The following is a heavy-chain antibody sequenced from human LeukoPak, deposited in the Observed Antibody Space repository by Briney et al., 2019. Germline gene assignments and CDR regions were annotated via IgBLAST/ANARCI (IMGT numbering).Heavy chain of an antibody. Sequence: SETLSLTCTVSGGSISSSSYYWGWIRQPPGKGLEWIGSIYYSGSTYYNPSLKSRVTISVDTSKNQFSLKLSSVTAADTAVYYCARGVVRGVTVDYWGQGTLVTVSS. J-gene: IGHJ4*02. V-gene: IGHV4-39*07. CDR1: GGSISSSSYY. D-gene: IGHD3-10*01. CDR3: ARGVVRGVTVDY. CDR2: IYYSGST.